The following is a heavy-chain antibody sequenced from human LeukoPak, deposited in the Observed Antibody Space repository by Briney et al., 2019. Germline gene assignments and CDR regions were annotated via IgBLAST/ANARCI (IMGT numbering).Heavy chain of an antibody. D-gene: IGHD3-3*01. CDR2: ISGSGGST. J-gene: IGHJ4*02. Sequence: GGSLRLSCAASGFTFSSYAMSWVRQAPGKGLEWVSAISGSGGSTYHADSVKGRFTISRDNSKNTLYLQMNSLRAEDTAVYYCAKGDNYDFWSGYLEYWGQGTLVTVSS. V-gene: IGHV3-23*01. CDR3: AKGDNYDFWSGYLEY. CDR1: GFTFSSYA.